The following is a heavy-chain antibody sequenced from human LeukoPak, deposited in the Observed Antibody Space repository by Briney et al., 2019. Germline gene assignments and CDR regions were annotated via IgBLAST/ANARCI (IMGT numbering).Heavy chain of an antibody. CDR2: INGDGSST. CDR1: GFTFSSYW. V-gene: IGHV3-74*01. D-gene: IGHD2-15*01. CDR3: ARFIGYCSGGNCKGAFDI. J-gene: IGHJ3*02. Sequence: TGGSLRLSCAASGFTFSSYWMHWVRQAPGKGLVWVSRINGDGSSTSYADSVKGRFTISRDNTKNSLYLQMNSLRAEDTAVYYCARFIGYCSGGNCKGAFDIWGQGTMVTVSS.